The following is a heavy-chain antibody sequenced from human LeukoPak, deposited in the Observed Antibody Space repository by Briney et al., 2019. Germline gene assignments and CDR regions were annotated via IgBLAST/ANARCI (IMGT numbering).Heavy chain of an antibody. CDR3: ASSVYCSGGSCYSFDY. CDR1: GYSFTSYW. J-gene: IGHJ4*02. CDR2: IYPGDSDT. V-gene: IGHV5-51*01. D-gene: IGHD2-15*01. Sequence: EESLKISCKGSGYSFTSYWIGWVLQMPGKGREWMGIIYPGDSDTRYSPSFQGQVTISADKSISTAYLQWSSLKASDTAMYYCASSVYCSGGSCYSFDYWGQGTLVTVSS.